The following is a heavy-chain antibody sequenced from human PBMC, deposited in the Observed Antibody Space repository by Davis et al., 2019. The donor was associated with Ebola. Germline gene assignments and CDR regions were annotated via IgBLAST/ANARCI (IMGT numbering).Heavy chain of an antibody. J-gene: IGHJ4*02. CDR1: GYTFTNYG. V-gene: IGHV1-69*10. CDR3: ATTVTTSGFDY. D-gene: IGHD4-17*01. CDR2: IIPIYGVA. Sequence: SVKVSCKASGYTFTNYGITWVRQAPGQGLEWMGGIIPIYGVANYAQKFQDRVTITADKSTSTAYMELTSLRSEDTAVFYCATTVTTSGFDYWGQGTLVTVSS.